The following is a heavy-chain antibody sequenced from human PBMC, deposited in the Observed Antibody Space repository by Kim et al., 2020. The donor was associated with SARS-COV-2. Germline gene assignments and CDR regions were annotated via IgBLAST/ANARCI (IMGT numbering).Heavy chain of an antibody. Sequence: ASVKVSCKASGYTFTSYAMNWVRQAPGQGLEWMGWINTNTGNPTYAQGFTGRFVFSLDTSVSTAYLQISSLKAEDTAVYYCARDHPSYGDYHPHNEYGMDVWGQGTTVTVSS. D-gene: IGHD4-17*01. CDR1: GYTFTSYA. CDR3: ARDHPSYGDYHPHNEYGMDV. CDR2: INTNTGNP. J-gene: IGHJ6*02. V-gene: IGHV7-4-1*02.